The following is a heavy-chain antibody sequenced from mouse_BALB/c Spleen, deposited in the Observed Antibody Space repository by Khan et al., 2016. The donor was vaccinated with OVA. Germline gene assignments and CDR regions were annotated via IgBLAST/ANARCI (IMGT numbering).Heavy chain of an antibody. Sequence: QVQLQQPGAELVRPGASVKLSCKASGYSFTSYWMNWVKQRPGQGLAWIGLIHPSDSDTRLNQKFTDKATLTVHKSYSTAYMHISSPTSEDSAVYYCARGYTASYRYFNVWGAGTTVTVSS. CDR3: ARGYTASYRYFNV. J-gene: IGHJ1*01. D-gene: IGHD1-2*01. CDR1: GYSFTSYW. CDR2: IHPSDSDT. V-gene: IGHV1-69*02.